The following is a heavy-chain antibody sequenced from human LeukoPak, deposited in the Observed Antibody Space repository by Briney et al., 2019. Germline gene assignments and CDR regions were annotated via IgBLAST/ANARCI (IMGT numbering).Heavy chain of an antibody. V-gene: IGHV4-34*01. CDR2: INHSGSI. Sequence: SETLSLTCAVYGGSFSGYYWSWIRQPPGKGLEWIGEINHSGSINYNPSLKSRVTISVDTSKNQFSLKLSSVTAADTAVYYCARRSHYYDSSGYLNWFDPWGQGTLVTVSS. J-gene: IGHJ5*02. CDR1: GGSFSGYY. CDR3: ARRSHYYDSSGYLNWFDP. D-gene: IGHD3-22*01.